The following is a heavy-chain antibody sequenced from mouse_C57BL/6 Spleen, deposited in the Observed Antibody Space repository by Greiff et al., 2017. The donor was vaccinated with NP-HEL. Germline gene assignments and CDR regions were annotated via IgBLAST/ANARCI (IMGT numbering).Heavy chain of an antibody. V-gene: IGHV2-2*01. CDR1: GFSLTSYG. J-gene: IGHJ3*01. CDR3: ARNMGIYYDYSWFAY. Sequence: QVQLQQSGPGLVQPSQSLSITCTVSGFSLTSYGVHWVRQSPGKGLEWLGVIWSGGSTDYNAAFISRLSISKDNSKSQVFFKMNSLQADDTAIYYCARNMGIYYDYSWFAYWGQGTLVTVSA. CDR2: IWSGGST. D-gene: IGHD2-4*01.